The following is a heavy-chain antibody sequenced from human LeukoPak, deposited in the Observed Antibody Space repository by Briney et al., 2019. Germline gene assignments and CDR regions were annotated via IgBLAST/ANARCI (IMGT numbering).Heavy chain of an antibody. Sequence: GGPQRLSCTASGFTFSDYHMSWIRQAPGRGLEWVSYISSSGNPIHYADSVRGGFTITRDNAKNSLYLHMTSLRAEDAAVYYCARSTDGAGSYYYYGMDVWGQGTTVTVSS. CDR2: ISSSGNPI. V-gene: IGHV3-11*01. CDR1: GFTFSDYH. D-gene: IGHD3-10*01. CDR3: ARSTDGAGSYYYYGMDV. J-gene: IGHJ6*02.